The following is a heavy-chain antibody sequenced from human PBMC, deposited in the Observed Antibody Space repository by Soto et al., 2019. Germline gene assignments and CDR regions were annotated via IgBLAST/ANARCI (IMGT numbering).Heavy chain of an antibody. CDR3: AKDTSKYSNNWPAYYGLDV. Sequence: QVQLVESGGGVVQPGRSLRLSCAASGFTFSSFGMHWVRQAPGKGLEWVAVISFDGSNKYYADSVKGRFIISRDNSKNTLSLQMNSLKAEDTAVYYCAKDTSKYSNNWPAYYGLDVW. CDR1: GFTFSSFG. J-gene: IGHJ6*01. CDR2: ISFDGSNK. D-gene: IGHD1-1*01. V-gene: IGHV3-30*18.